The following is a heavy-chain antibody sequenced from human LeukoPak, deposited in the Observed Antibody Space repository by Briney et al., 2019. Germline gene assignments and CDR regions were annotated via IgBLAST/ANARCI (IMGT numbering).Heavy chain of an antibody. CDR2: IYSGDNT. Sequence: GGPLRLSCAASGFTVSSNYMSWVRQAPGKGLEWVSVIYSGDNTYYADSVKGRFTISRDNSKNTLYLQMNSLRADDTAVYYCARDDGSDLFPVLWGQGTLVTVSS. CDR1: GFTVSSNY. CDR3: ARDDGSDLFPVL. J-gene: IGHJ4*02. V-gene: IGHV3-53*01. D-gene: IGHD2-21*01.